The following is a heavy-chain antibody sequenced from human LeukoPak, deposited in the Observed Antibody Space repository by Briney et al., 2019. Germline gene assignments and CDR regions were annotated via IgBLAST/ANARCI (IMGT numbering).Heavy chain of an antibody. CDR2: IYTSGST. D-gene: IGHD3-22*01. V-gene: IGHV4-4*07. J-gene: IGHJ4*02. CDR3: ARTPHLYYYDWYFDY. Sequence: SETLSLTCTVSGGSISSYYWSWIRQPAGKGLEWIGRIYTSGSTNYNPSLKSRVTMSVDTSKNQFSLKLSSVTAADTAVYHCARTPHLYYYDWYFDYWGQGTLVTVSS. CDR1: GGSISSYY.